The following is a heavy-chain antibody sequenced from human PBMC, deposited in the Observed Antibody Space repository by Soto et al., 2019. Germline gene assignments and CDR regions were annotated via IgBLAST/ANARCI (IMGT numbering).Heavy chain of an antibody. CDR3: ARDMRVYSSGWYDY. J-gene: IGHJ5*01. CDR2: ISGTGGGT. CDR1: GFTFSSYA. Sequence: GGSLRLSCAASGFTFSSYAMGWVRQAPGKGLEWVSAISGTGGGTYYADSLKGRFTISRDNGKNMLYLQMDSLRAEDTAVYYCARDMRVYSSGWYDYWGHGTLVTVSS. D-gene: IGHD6-19*01. V-gene: IGHV3-23*01.